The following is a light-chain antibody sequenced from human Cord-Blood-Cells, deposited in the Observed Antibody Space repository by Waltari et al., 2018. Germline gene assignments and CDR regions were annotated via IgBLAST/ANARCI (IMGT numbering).Light chain of an antibody. CDR1: KSMSSN. Sequence: DIQMTQSPSSLSASVGDRVTNTCRASKSMSSNLNWYQQKPGKTHKLLIYAASSLPSGVPSRFSGSESGTDFTLTISSLQHADYANYYYQQSHSTPCTFGQETKVE. CDR2: AAS. V-gene: IGKV1-39*01. J-gene: IGKJ1*01. CDR3: QQSHSTPCT.